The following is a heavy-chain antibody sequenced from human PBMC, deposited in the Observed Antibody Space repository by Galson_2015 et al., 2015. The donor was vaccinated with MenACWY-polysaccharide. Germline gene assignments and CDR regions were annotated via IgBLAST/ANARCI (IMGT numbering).Heavy chain of an antibody. V-gene: IGHV3-15*01. CDR1: GVTFSNAW. J-gene: IGHJ4*02. CDR3: APEYYYDSSGYYTFFDY. Sequence: SLRLSCAPSGVTFSNAWMSWVRQAPGKGLEWGCRIKRKIAGGTTDYAAPVKGRFTISRDDSKNTLYLQMNSLKTEDTAVYYCAPEYYYDSSGYYTFFDYRVQGTLVTVSS. D-gene: IGHD3-22*01. CDR2: IKRKIAGGTT.